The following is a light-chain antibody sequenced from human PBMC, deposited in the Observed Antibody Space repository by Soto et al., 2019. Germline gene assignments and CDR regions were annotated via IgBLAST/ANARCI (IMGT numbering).Light chain of an antibody. Sequence: DIVMTQFPDSLAVSLGETAALSCMSSQSIEYQSNNKKFLAWYQQKPGQPPRLLVSWGSTRESGVPDRFSGSGSGADFTLTITNLQAEDVAVYYCQQYYATPVTFGGGTKVEI. V-gene: IGKV4-1*01. CDR2: WGS. CDR3: QQYYATPVT. J-gene: IGKJ4*01. CDR1: QSIEYQSNNKKF.